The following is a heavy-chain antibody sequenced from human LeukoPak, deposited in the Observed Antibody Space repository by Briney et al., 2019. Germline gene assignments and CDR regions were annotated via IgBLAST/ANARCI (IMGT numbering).Heavy chain of an antibody. Sequence: PGGSLRLSCAASGFTFSIYAMNWVRQAPGKGLEWVSGISGSAESTYYADSVKGRFTISRDISKNTLYLQMNSLRAEDTAVYYCAKARSGWYLPDFDYWGQGTLVTVSS. CDR1: GFTFSIYA. CDR3: AKARSGWYLPDFDY. CDR2: ISGSAEST. J-gene: IGHJ4*02. V-gene: IGHV3-23*01. D-gene: IGHD6-19*01.